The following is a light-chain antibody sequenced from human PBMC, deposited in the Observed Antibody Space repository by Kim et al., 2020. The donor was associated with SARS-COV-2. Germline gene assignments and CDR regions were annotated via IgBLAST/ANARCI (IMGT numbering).Light chain of an antibody. V-gene: IGLV3-1*01. Sequence: SYELTQPPSVSVSPGQTASITCSGDILGDTNVCWYQQKPGQSPVLVIYEAYKRPSGIPERFSGSNSGNTAPLTISGTRAMDESDYYCQAWDSTTVWFGGG. CDR2: EAY. CDR3: QAWDSTTVW. J-gene: IGLJ3*02. CDR1: ILGDTN.